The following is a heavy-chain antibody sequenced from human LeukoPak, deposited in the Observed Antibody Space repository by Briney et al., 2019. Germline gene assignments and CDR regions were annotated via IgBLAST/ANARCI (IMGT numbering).Heavy chain of an antibody. CDR2: ISSSSSYI. V-gene: IGHV3-21*01. D-gene: IGHD3-3*01. J-gene: IGHJ5*02. CDR3: ARDTHYDFWSGYYHPNWFDP. CDR1: GFTFSSYS. Sequence: GGSLRLSCAASGFTFSSYSMNWVRQAPGKGLEWVSSISSSSSYIYYADSVKGRFTISRDNAKNSLYLQMNSLRAEDTAVYYCARDTHYDFWSGYYHPNWFDPWGQGTLVTVSS.